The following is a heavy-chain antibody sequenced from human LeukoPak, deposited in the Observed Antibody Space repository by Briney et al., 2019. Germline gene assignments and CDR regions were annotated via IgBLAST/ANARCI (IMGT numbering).Heavy chain of an antibody. J-gene: IGHJ4*02. V-gene: IGHV4-59*01. CDR3: ASVPGGSYFRFDY. Sequence: SETLSLTCTVSGGSISSYYWSWIRQPPGKGLEWIGYIYYSGSTNYNPSLKSRVTISVDTSKNQFSLKLSSVTAADTAVYYCASVPGGSYFRFDYWGQGPLVTVPS. D-gene: IGHD1-26*01. CDR1: GGSISSYY. CDR2: IYYSGST.